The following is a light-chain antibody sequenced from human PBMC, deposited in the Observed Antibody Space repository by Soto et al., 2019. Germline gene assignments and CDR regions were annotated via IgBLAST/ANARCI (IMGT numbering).Light chain of an antibody. J-gene: IGKJ1*01. Sequence: DIVMTQSPLSLPVTPGEPASISRRSSQSLLHSNGYNYLDWYLQKPGQSPQLXXYLGSNRSSGVPDRFSGSGSGTDFTLKISRVEAEDVGVYYCMQALQTPRKTFGQGTKVDIK. CDR1: QSLLHSNGYNY. V-gene: IGKV2-28*01. CDR2: LGS. CDR3: MQALQTPRKT.